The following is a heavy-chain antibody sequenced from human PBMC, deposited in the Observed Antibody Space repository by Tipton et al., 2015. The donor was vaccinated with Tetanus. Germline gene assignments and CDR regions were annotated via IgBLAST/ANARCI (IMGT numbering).Heavy chain of an antibody. Sequence: TLSLTCTVSGGSINSVNYYWSWIRQPPGKGLEWIGYVFHSGSTKYNPSLKSRVTISVDTSKNQFSLKLRSVTAADTAVYYCARDSNFYSYSDKGIEVWGQGTTVTISS. CDR3: ARDSNFYSYSDKGIEV. V-gene: IGHV4-61*01. CDR2: VFHSGST. J-gene: IGHJ6*02. CDR1: GGSINSVNYY. D-gene: IGHD4-11*01.